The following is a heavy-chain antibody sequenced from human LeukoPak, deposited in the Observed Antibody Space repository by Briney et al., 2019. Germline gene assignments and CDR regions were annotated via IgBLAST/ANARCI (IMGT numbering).Heavy chain of an antibody. CDR2: IIPIFGTA. Sequence: SVTVSCKASGGTFSSYAISWVRQAPGQGLEWMGGIIPIFGTANYAQKFQGRVTITADESTSTAYMELSSLRSEATAVYYCARTGYPIVVVPAATFSAWYFDLWGRGTLVTVSS. CDR1: GGTFSSYA. J-gene: IGHJ2*01. V-gene: IGHV1-69*13. CDR3: ARTGYPIVVVPAATFSAWYFDL. D-gene: IGHD2-2*01.